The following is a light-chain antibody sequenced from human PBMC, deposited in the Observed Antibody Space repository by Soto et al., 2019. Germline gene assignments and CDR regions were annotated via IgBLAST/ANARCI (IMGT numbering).Light chain of an antibody. CDR3: QQYYTTPLT. CDR1: QGISNL. Sequence: DIQMTQSPSSLSASVGDRVTITCRASQGISNLLVWYQQKPGQPPKLLIYWASTRESGVPDRFSGSGSGTDFTLTISSLQAEDVAVYYCQQYYTTPLTFGGGTKVDIK. V-gene: IGKV4-1*01. J-gene: IGKJ4*01. CDR2: WAS.